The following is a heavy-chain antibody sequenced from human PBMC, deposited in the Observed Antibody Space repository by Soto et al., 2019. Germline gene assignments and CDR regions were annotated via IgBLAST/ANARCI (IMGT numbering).Heavy chain of an antibody. D-gene: IGHD2-21*02. V-gene: IGHV3-15*01. CDR3: TTERAYCGGDCYSNYYYYGMDV. CDR1: GFTFSNAW. CDR2: IKSKTDGGTT. Sequence: PGGSLRLSCAASGFTFSNAWMSWVRQAPGKGLEWVGRIKSKTDGGTTDYAAPVKGRFTISRDDSKNTLYLQMNSLKTEDTAVYYCTTERAYCGGDCYSNYYYYGMDVWGQGTKVTVSS. J-gene: IGHJ6*02.